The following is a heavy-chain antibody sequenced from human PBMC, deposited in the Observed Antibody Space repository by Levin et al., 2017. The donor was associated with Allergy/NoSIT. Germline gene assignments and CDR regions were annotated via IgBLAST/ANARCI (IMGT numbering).Heavy chain of an antibody. V-gene: IGHV3-15*01. CDR3: TTGGVELERRWNPGY. CDR2: IKSKTDGGTT. CDR1: GFTFSNAW. Sequence: PGGSLRLSCAASGFTFSNAWMSWVRQAPGKGLEWVGRIKSKTDGGTTDYAAPVKGRFTISRDDSKNTLYLQMNSLKTEDTAVYYCTTGGVELERRWNPGYWGQGTLVTVSS. D-gene: IGHD1-1*01. J-gene: IGHJ4*02.